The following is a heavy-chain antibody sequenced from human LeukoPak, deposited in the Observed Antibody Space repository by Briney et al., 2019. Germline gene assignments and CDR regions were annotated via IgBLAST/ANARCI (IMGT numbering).Heavy chain of an antibody. CDR1: GGSISSSSYY. V-gene: IGHV4-39*07. J-gene: IGHJ4*02. D-gene: IGHD5-18*01. CDR3: ARVGGRFSYGYVDY. Sequence: SETLSLTCTVSGGSISSSSYYWGWIRQPPGKGLEWIGDISYSGSTYYNPSLKSRVTISVDTSKNQFSLKLRSVTAADTAVYYCARVGGRFSYGYVDYWGQGTLVTVSS. CDR2: ISYSGST.